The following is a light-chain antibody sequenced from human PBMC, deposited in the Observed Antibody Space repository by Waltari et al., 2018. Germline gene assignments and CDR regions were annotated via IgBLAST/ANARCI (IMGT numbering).Light chain of an antibody. J-gene: IGKJ3*01. CDR3: QQSYSTPRT. CDR2: AAS. CDR1: QSISSY. V-gene: IGKV1-39*01. Sequence: DIQMTQSPSSLSASVGDRVTITCRASQSISSYLNWYQQKPGKAPKLLIYAASSLQSEVPSRFSGSGSWTDFTLTISSLQPEDFATYYCQQSYSTPRTFGPGTKVDIK.